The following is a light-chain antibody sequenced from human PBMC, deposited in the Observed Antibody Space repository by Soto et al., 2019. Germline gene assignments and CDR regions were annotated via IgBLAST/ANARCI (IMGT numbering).Light chain of an antibody. J-gene: IGLJ2*01. CDR3: QSSDSSLSVV. V-gene: IGLV1-40*01. Sequence: QSVLTQPPSVSGAPGQRVTISCTGSSSNIGAGYDVHWYQQLPGTAPKLLIYGNSNRPSGVPDRFSGSKSGTSASLAITGLQAEEEAEYSCQSSDSSLSVVFGGGTKVTVL. CDR1: SSNIGAGYD. CDR2: GNS.